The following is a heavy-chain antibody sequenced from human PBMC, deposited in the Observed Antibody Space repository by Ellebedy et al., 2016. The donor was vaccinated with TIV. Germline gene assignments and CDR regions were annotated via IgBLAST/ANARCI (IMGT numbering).Heavy chain of an antibody. D-gene: IGHD6-13*01. V-gene: IGHV4-39*01. J-gene: IGHJ3*02. CDR3: ARHSPWRTNSWYASPFDI. Sequence: MPSETLSLTCTVSGVSISSTSYYWAWIRQPPGKGLEWIGNIDYSGSTYYNPSLKSRVTISVDTSKNQFSLQLSFVTAADTALYYCARHSPWRTNSWYASPFDIWGQGTMVTVSS. CDR1: GVSISSTSYY. CDR2: IDYSGST.